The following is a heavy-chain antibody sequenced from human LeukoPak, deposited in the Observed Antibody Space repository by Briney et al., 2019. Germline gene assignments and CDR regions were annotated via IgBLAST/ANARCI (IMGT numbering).Heavy chain of an antibody. D-gene: IGHD2-2*01. Sequence: GASVKVSCKASGGIFSSYAISWVRQAPGQGLEWMGGIIPIFGTANYAQKFQGRVTITADESTSTAYMELSSLRSEDTAVYYCARNGDCSSTSCYPWFDPWGQGTLVTVSS. J-gene: IGHJ5*02. CDR1: GGIFSSYA. V-gene: IGHV1-69*13. CDR3: ARNGDCSSTSCYPWFDP. CDR2: IIPIFGTA.